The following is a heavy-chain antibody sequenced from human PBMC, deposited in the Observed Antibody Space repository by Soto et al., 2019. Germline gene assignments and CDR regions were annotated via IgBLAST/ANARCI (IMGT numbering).Heavy chain of an antibody. V-gene: IGHV1-24*01. J-gene: IGHJ6*02. D-gene: IGHD6-13*01. Sequence: ASVKVSCKVSGYTLTELSMHWVRQAPGKGLEWMGGFDPEDGETIYAQKFQGRVTMTEDTSTDTAYMELSSLRSEDTAVYYCATDGSSSHYYYYGMDVWGQGTTVTVSS. CDR2: FDPEDGET. CDR1: GYTLTELS. CDR3: ATDGSSSHYYYYGMDV.